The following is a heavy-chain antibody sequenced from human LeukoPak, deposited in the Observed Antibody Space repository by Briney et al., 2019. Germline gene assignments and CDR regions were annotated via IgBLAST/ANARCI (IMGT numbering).Heavy chain of an antibody. CDR3: ATDGAGFDT. J-gene: IGHJ5*02. CDR1: GFTFSSYA. Sequence: GGSLRLSCVASGFTFSSYAMNWVRPAPGKGLEWVSALSFTGSNSYYADSVKGRFTISRDNSKNTMYLQMEDLRAEDTAVYYCATDGAGFDTWGQGVLVTVSS. CDR2: LSFTGSNS. V-gene: IGHV3-23*01.